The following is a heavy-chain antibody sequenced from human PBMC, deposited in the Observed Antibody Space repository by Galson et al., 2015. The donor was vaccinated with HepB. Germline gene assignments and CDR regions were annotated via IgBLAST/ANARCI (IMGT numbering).Heavy chain of an antibody. CDR3: ARDLGV. V-gene: IGHV6-1*01. CDR1: GDSVSTNSAA. CDR2: TFYRSKWYT. Sequence: CAISGDSVSTNSAAWNWVRQSPSRGLEWLGRTFYRSKWYTDYALSMKSRITINPDTSKNQFSLHLNSVTPEDTAVYYCARDLGVWGQGTTVTVSS. J-gene: IGHJ6*02.